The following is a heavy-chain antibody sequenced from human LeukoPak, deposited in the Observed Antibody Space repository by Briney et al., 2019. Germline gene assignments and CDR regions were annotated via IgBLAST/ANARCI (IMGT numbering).Heavy chain of an antibody. Sequence: GGSLRLSCAASGFTFSDYWMSWVRQAPGKGLEWVANIKEDGSEKYYDGSVKGRFTISRDNAKNSLYLQMNSLRAEDTAVYYCARCGSGIGSSWHVDYWGQGTLVTVSS. CDR1: GFTFSDYW. V-gene: IGHV3-7*01. D-gene: IGHD6-13*01. CDR3: ARCGSGIGSSWHVDY. J-gene: IGHJ4*02. CDR2: IKEDGSEK.